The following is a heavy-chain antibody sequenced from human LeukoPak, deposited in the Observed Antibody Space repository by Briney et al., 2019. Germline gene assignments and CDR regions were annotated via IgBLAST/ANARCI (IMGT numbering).Heavy chain of an antibody. CDR3: AKGGSGYYYGDFDY. V-gene: IGHV3-9*01. Sequence: SLRLSCAASGFTFDDYAMHWVRPAPGKGLEWVSGISWNSGSIGYADSVKGRFTISRDNAKNSLYLQMNSLRAEDTALYYCAKGGSGYYYGDFDYWGQGTLVTVSS. CDR2: ISWNSGSI. J-gene: IGHJ4*02. D-gene: IGHD3-22*01. CDR1: GFTFDDYA.